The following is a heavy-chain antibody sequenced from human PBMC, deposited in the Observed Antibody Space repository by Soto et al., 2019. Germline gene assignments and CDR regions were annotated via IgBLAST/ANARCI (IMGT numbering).Heavy chain of an antibody. CDR1: GFTFSSFA. CDR2: IRSSGGST. V-gene: IGHV3-23*01. D-gene: IGHD6-19*01. J-gene: IGHJ4*02. CDR3: AKETAVSGFGC. Sequence: EVQLLESGGGLVQPGGSLRLSCAASGFTFSSFAMSWVRQAPGKGLEWVASIRSSGGSTYYADSVNGRFTISRDNSKNPQYLQMKSLRAEETAVYFCAKETAVSGFGCWGQGTLVTVSS.